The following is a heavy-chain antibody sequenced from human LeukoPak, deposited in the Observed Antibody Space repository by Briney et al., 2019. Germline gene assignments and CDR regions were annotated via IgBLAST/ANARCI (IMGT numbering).Heavy chain of an antibody. J-gene: IGHJ3*02. CDR3: ARHRTAINRYGPYDAFDI. CDR1: GVSISSGDYY. D-gene: IGHD5-18*01. Sequence: SETLSLTCIGSGVSISSGDYYWGWIRQPPGKGLEWIGSIYYSGRTYYNTPLKIRVTISEDTSMNQFSLKLSFVTAADSAVYYCARHRTAINRYGPYDAFDIWGRGTMVTVSS. CDR2: IYYSGRT. V-gene: IGHV4-39*01.